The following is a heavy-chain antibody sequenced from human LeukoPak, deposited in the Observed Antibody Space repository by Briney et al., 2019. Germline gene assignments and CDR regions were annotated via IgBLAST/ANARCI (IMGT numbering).Heavy chain of an antibody. CDR2: ISAYNGNT. D-gene: IGHD6-13*01. J-gene: IGHJ4*02. CDR3: ARAGIAAGLYYFDY. V-gene: IGHV1-18*01. Sequence: ASVTVSFKSSVSTFTSYGISWVRQAPGQGLEWMGWISAYNGNTNYAQKLQGRVTMTTDTSTSTAYMELRSLRSDDTAVYYCARAGIAAGLYYFDYWGQGTLVTVSS. CDR1: VSTFTSYG.